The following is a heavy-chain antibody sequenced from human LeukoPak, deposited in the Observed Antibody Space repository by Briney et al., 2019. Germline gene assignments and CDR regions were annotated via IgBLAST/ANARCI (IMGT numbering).Heavy chain of an antibody. J-gene: IGHJ4*02. CDR3: ERGVVRYTCAL. CDR2: TYYSGST. D-gene: IGHD3-9*01. CDR1: GGSISSYY. Sequence: PSETLSLTCTVSGGSISSYYWSWIRQPPGKGLEWIGYTYYSGSTNYNPSLKSRVTISVDTSKNQFSLKLSSVTAADTAVYYCERGVVRYTCALWGQGTLVTVSS. V-gene: IGHV4-59*01.